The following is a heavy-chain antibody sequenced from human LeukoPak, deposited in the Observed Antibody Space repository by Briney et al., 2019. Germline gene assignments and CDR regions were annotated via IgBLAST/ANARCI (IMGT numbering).Heavy chain of an antibody. CDR1: GFSFRSYA. J-gene: IGHJ4*02. V-gene: IGHV3-23*01. CDR2: ISGSGGTT. CDR3: ATAAGADFFDY. Sequence: PGGSLRPSCAASGFSFRSYAMSWVRQAPGMGLEWVSAISGSGGTTDYADSVKGRFTISRDNSKNTLYLQMNSLRAEDTAVYYCATAAGADFFDYWGQGTLVTVSS. D-gene: IGHD3-3*01.